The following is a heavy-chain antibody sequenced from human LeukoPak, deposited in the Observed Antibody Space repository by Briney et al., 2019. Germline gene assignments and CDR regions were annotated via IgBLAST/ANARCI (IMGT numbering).Heavy chain of an antibody. Sequence: GGSLRLSCAASGFTFDDYAMHRVRQAPGKGLEWVSGISWNSGSIGYADSVKGRFTISRDNAKNSLYLQMNSLRAEDTAVYYCVRDNINYYDSNGYFDYWGQGTLVTVSS. CDR2: ISWNSGSI. CDR1: GFTFDDYA. CDR3: VRDNINYYDSNGYFDY. V-gene: IGHV3-9*01. J-gene: IGHJ4*02. D-gene: IGHD3-22*01.